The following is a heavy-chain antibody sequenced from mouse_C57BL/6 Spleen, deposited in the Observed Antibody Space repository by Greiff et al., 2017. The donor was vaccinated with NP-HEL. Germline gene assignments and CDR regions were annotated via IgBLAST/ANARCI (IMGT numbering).Heavy chain of an antibody. Sequence: EVQVVESGGGLVKPGGSLKLSCAASGFTFSSYAMSWVRQTPEKRLEWVATISDGGSYTYYPDNVKGRFTISRDNAKNNLYLQMSHLKSEDTAMYYCARDAKDYAMDYWGQGTSVTVSS. CDR1: GFTFSSYA. CDR3: ARDAKDYAMDY. CDR2: ISDGGSYT. V-gene: IGHV5-4*01. J-gene: IGHJ4*01.